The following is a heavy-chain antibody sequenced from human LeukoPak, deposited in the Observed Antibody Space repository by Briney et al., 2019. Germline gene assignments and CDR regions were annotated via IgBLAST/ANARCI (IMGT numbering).Heavy chain of an antibody. D-gene: IGHD3-10*01. CDR1: GFTFSSYG. J-gene: IGHJ4*02. CDR2: ISYDGSNK. Sequence: GGSLRLSCAASGFTFSSYGMHWVRQAPGKGLEWVAVISYDGSNKYYADSAKGRFTIFRDNSKNTLYLQMNSLRAEDTAVYYCAKDRGSGSYYIFDYWGQGTLVTVSS. CDR3: AKDRGSGSYYIFDY. V-gene: IGHV3-30*18.